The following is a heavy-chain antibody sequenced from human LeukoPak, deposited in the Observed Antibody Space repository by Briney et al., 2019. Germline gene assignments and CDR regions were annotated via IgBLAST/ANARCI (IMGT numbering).Heavy chain of an antibody. CDR2: INHSGST. Sequence: SETLSLTCAVYGGSFSGYCWSWIRQPPGKGLEWIGEINHSGSTNYNPSLKSRVTISVDTSKNQFSLKLSSVTAADTAVYYCARGRIMITFGGVIADLYYFDYWGQGTLVTVSS. V-gene: IGHV4-34*01. CDR1: GGSFSGYC. CDR3: ARGRIMITFGGVIADLYYFDY. D-gene: IGHD3-16*02. J-gene: IGHJ4*02.